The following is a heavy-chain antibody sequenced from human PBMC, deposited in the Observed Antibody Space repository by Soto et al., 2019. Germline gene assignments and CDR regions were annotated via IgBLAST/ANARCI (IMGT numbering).Heavy chain of an antibody. Sequence: GGSLRLSCEASGFRFNYYAMSWVRQAPGKGLEWVSGISGTGTAYYADSAEGRFTVSRDNSKNTLYLQMHNVRADDTAVYYCATAVKSGVMRRGQGTRVTVSS. V-gene: IGHV3-23*01. CDR1: GFRFNYYA. D-gene: IGHD3-16*01. CDR3: ATAVKSGVMR. J-gene: IGHJ4*02. CDR2: ISGTGTA.